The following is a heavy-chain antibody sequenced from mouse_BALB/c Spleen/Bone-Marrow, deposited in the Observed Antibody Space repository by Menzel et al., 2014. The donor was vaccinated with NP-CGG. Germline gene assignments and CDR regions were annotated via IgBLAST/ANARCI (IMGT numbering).Heavy chain of an antibody. Sequence: DVQLQESGGGLVQPGGSLKLSCAASGFDFSRYWMSWVRQAPGKGLEWIGETNPDSSTINYTPSLKYKFIISRDNAKNTLYLQMSKVRSEDTALYYCARLSYYGRFAYWGQGTLVTVSA. J-gene: IGHJ3*01. D-gene: IGHD1-1*01. CDR3: ARLSYYGRFAY. CDR1: GFDFSRYW. V-gene: IGHV4-1*02. CDR2: TNPDSSTI.